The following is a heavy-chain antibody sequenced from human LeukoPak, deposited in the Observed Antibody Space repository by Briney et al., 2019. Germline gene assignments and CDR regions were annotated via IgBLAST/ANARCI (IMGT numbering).Heavy chain of an antibody. D-gene: IGHD2-15*01. Sequence: GGSLRLSCVTSGFSFSTYDMNWVRQAPGKGLEWVSGITANTRGSITYYADSVKGRFTISRDSSKDTLYLQMNRLRAEDTAVYFCARVGYSSFDYWGQGTLVTVSS. CDR1: GFSFSTYD. CDR3: ARVGYSSFDY. CDR2: ITANTRGSIT. J-gene: IGHJ4*02. V-gene: IGHV3-23*01.